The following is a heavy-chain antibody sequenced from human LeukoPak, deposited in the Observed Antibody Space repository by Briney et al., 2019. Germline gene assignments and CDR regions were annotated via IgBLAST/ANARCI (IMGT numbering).Heavy chain of an antibody. CDR2: IYYSGST. CDR1: GGSISSSNYY. D-gene: IGHD2/OR15-2a*01. V-gene: IGHV4-39*01. Sequence: SETLSLTCTVSGGSISSSNYYWGWIRQPPGKGLEWIGSIYYSGSTYYNPSLKSRVTISVDTSKDQFSLKLSSVTAADTAVYYCARLPEYPDYWGQGTLVTVSS. J-gene: IGHJ4*02. CDR3: ARLPEYPDY.